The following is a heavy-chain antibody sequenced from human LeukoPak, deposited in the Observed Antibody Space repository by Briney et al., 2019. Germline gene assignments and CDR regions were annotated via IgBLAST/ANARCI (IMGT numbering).Heavy chain of an antibody. CDR3: ATDSNPRSGGDAFDI. J-gene: IGHJ3*02. CDR2: VNPEDGET. V-gene: IGHV1-69-2*01. Sequence: ASVKISCKVSGYTFTDYYMHWVQQGPGKGLEWMGLVNPEDGETIYAEKFQGRVTITADTSTDTAYMELSSLRSEDTAVYYCATDSNPRSGGDAFDIWGQGTMVTVSS. D-gene: IGHD3-16*01. CDR1: GYTFTDYY.